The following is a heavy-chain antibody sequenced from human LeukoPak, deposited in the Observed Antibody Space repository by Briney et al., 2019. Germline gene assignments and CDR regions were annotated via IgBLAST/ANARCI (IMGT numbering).Heavy chain of an antibody. CDR3: ARDERVVRGVDWFDP. D-gene: IGHD3-10*01. Sequence: SGTLSLTCGVSGGSISSNNWWSWVRQPPGQGLEWIGEIYHSGSANYNPSLKSRVTISVDKSKNQLSLKLISVTAADTAVYYCARDERVVRGVDWFDPWGQGTLVTVSS. CDR1: GGSISSNNW. CDR2: IYHSGSA. J-gene: IGHJ5*02. V-gene: IGHV4-4*02.